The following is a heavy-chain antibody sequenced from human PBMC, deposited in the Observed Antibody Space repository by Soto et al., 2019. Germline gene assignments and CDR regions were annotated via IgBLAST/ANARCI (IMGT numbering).Heavy chain of an antibody. D-gene: IGHD6-19*01. Sequence: QVQLVESGGGVVQPGRSLRLSCAAAGFTVSSYAMHWVRHAPGKGLEWVAVISYDGSNKYYADSVKGRFTISSDNSKNTLYLQMNSLRAEDTAVYYCARDSQWLDYWGQGTLVTVSS. CDR2: ISYDGSNK. J-gene: IGHJ4*02. CDR1: GFTVSSYA. CDR3: ARDSQWLDY. V-gene: IGHV3-30-3*01.